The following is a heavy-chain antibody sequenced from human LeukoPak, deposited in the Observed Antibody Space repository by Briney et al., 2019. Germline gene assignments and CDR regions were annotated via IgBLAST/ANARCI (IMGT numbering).Heavy chain of an antibody. J-gene: IGHJ4*02. D-gene: IGHD1-14*01. CDR3: ARSNQADDY. CDR2: INPGGSSI. V-gene: IGHV3-74*01. CDR1: GFTFGSYW. Sequence: AGGSLRLSCAASGFTFGSYWMRWVRQVPGKGLVWVARINPGGSSITYADSVKGRFTISRDNAKNTLYLQMDSLRAEDTGVYYCARSNQADDYWGQGTLVTVSS.